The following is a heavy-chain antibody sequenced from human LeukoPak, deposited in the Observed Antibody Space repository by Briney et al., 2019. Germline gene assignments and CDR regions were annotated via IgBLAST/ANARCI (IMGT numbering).Heavy chain of an antibody. CDR3: ARDSSLGGVRDY. V-gene: IGHV3-48*03. CDR1: GFTFSRYE. Sequence: GGSLRLSCAASGFTFSRYEMNWVRQAPGKGLEWVSYISSSGSTIYYADSVKGRFTISRDNAKNSLYLQMNSLRAEDTAVYCCARDSSLGGVRDYWGQGTLVTVSS. D-gene: IGHD3-16*01. CDR2: ISSSGSTI. J-gene: IGHJ4*02.